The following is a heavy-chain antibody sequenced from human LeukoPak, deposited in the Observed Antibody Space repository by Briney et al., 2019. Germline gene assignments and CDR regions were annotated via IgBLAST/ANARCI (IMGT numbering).Heavy chain of an antibody. CDR1: GFTFSNAW. D-gene: IGHD2-2*01. CDR2: IKSKTDGGTT. CDR3: TTVSQLLLTYYFDY. J-gene: IGHJ4*02. V-gene: IGHV3-15*01. Sequence: PGGSLRLSCAASGFTFSNAWMSWVRQAPGKGLEWVGRIKSKTDGGTTDYAAPVKGRFTISRDDSKNTLYLQMNSLKTEDTAVYYCTTVSQLLLTYYFDYWGQGTLVTVSS.